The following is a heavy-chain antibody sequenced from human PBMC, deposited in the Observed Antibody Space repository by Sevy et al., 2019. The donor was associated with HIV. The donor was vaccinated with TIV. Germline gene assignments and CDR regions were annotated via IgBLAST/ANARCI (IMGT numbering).Heavy chain of an antibody. CDR1: GFTVNSNY. D-gene: IGHD5-18*01. CDR2: IHSDDTT. Sequence: LSLTCAASGFTVNSNYMTWVRQAPGKGLEGVSVIHSDDTTYHADSVKDRFIISRDNFKNTLYLHMSSLRAEDTAVYYCARGKSGYGYALNYWGQGTLVTVSS. CDR3: ARGKSGYGYALNY. J-gene: IGHJ4*02. V-gene: IGHV3-66*01.